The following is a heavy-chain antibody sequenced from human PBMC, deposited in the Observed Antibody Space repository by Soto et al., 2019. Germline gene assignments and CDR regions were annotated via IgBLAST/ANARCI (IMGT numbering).Heavy chain of an antibody. J-gene: IGHJ3*02. V-gene: IGHV3-21*01. Sequence: GGSLRLSCAASGFTFSSYSMNWVRQAPGKGLEWVSSISSSSSYIFYADSVKGRFTISRDNAKNSLYLQMNSLRAEDTAVYYCARGYHYYDSSGYDKWDAFDIWGQGTMVTVSS. CDR3: ARGYHYYDSSGYDKWDAFDI. CDR1: GFTFSSYS. CDR2: ISSSSSYI. D-gene: IGHD3-22*01.